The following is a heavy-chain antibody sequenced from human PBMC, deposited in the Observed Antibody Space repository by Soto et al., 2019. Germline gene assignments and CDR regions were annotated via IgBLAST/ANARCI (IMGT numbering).Heavy chain of an antibody. CDR3: ASEIAYNDSSGSYRDY. J-gene: IGHJ4*02. V-gene: IGHV3-21*01. Sequence: EVQLVESGGGLVKPGGSLRLSCAASGFTFSSYSMNWLRQAPGKGLEWVSSISSSSSDIYYADSVKCRFTISSDNAKNSLYPQMTCLRADVTAVSSCASEIAYNDSSGSYRDYRGQGTLVTVS. CDR2: ISSSSSDI. D-gene: IGHD3-22*01. CDR1: GFTFSSYS.